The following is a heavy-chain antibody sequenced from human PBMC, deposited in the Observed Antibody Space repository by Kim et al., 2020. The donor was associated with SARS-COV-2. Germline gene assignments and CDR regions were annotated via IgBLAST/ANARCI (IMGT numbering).Heavy chain of an antibody. CDR2: ISAYNGNT. D-gene: IGHD6-19*01. J-gene: IGHJ4*02. Sequence: ASVKVSCKAPGYTFTSYGISWVRQAPGQGLEWMGWISAYNGNTNYAQKLQGRVTMTTDTSTSTAYMELRSLRSDDTAVYYCARVEITVPGTKPADYWGQGTLVTVSS. CDR3: ARVEITVPGTKPADY. CDR1: GYTFTSYG. V-gene: IGHV1-18*01.